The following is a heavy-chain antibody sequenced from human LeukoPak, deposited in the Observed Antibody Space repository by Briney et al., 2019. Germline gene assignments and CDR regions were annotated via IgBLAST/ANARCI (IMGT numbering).Heavy chain of an antibody. CDR1: GYTFTSYG. Sequence: GASVKVSCKASGYTFTSYGISWVRQAPGQGLEWMGWISAYNGNTNYAQKLPGRVTITTDTSHSPAHMELRSLRSDDTAVYYCARDGARYYDILTGYYLYWGQGTLVTVTS. V-gene: IGHV1-18*01. J-gene: IGHJ4*02. CDR3: ARDGARYYDILTGYYLY. CDR2: ISAYNGNT. D-gene: IGHD3-9*01.